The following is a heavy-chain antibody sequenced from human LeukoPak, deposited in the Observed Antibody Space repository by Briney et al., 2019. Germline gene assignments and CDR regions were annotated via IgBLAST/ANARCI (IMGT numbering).Heavy chain of an antibody. Sequence: ASVKVSCKASGYTFTSYYMHWVRQAPGQGLEGMGIINPSGGSTSYAQKFQGRVTMTRDMSTSTVYMELSSLRSEDTAVYYCARQYSSGSDAFDIWGQGTMVTVSS. D-gene: IGHD6-19*01. V-gene: IGHV1-46*01. CDR3: ARQYSSGSDAFDI. J-gene: IGHJ3*02. CDR1: GYTFTSYY. CDR2: INPSGGST.